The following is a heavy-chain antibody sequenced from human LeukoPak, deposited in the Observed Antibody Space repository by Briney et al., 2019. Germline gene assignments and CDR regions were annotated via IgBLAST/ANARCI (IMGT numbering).Heavy chain of an antibody. Sequence: SETLSLTCTVSGGSISSYYWSWIRQPAGKRLEWIGLIYTSGSTNYNPSLKSRVTMSVDTSKNQFSLKLSSVTAADTAVYYCAIGYDYVWGSYLFDYWGQGTLVTVSS. CDR1: GGSISSYY. D-gene: IGHD3-16*02. CDR3: AIGYDYVWGSYLFDY. CDR2: IYTSGST. J-gene: IGHJ4*02. V-gene: IGHV4-4*07.